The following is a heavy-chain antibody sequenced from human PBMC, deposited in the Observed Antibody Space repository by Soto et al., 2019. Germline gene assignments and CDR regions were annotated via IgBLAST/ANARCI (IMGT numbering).Heavy chain of an antibody. CDR2: ISPYSGNT. CDR1: GYTFANYG. CDR3: PMMDSDTTPTLRDA. J-gene: IGHJ6*03. Sequence: QVQLVQSGDEVRKPGSSVKVSCKASGYTFANYGIAWVRQAPGQRLEWMGWISPYSGNTHYARKVQGRLTITTDTSTATAYMGRGGLTPDETVGYSVPMMDSDTTPTLRDAWGKGTTV. V-gene: IGHV1-18*01. D-gene: IGHD2-15*01.